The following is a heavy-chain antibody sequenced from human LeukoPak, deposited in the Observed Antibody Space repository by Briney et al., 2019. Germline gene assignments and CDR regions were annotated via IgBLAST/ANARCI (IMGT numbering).Heavy chain of an antibody. CDR1: GGTFGTST. Sequence: ASVKVSCKASGGTFGTSTISWVRQAPGQGLEWMGGITPLFNTPSYAQKFQGRVTTSADESTSTAYMELNSLTSDDTAIYYCARITYCGSGCGIWGQGTVVTVSS. CDR3: ARITYCGSGCGI. J-gene: IGHJ4*02. D-gene: IGHD2-21*02. V-gene: IGHV1-69*13. CDR2: ITPLFNTP.